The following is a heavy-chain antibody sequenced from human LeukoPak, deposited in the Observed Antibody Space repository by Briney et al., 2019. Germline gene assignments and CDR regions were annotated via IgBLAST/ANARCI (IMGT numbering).Heavy chain of an antibody. Sequence: GGSLRLSCAASGFTFSSYAMHWVRQAPGKGLEYVSAISSNGGSTYDANSVKGRFTISRDNSKNTLYLQMGSLRAEDMAVYYCARSSQSDYWGQGTLVTVSS. CDR3: ARSSQSDY. CDR2: ISSNGGST. J-gene: IGHJ4*02. CDR1: GFTFSSYA. V-gene: IGHV3-64*01.